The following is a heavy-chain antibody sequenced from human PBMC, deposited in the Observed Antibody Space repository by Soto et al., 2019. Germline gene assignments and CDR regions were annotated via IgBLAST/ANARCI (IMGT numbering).Heavy chain of an antibody. D-gene: IGHD3-16*01. J-gene: IGHJ6*02. CDR1: GYTFSTYD. V-gene: IGHV1-8*01. CDR3: ARVFGGRGYYYYYAMDV. CDR2: MNPNSGNT. Sequence: QVQLVQSGAEVKKPGASVKVSCKASGYTFSTYDIHWVRQATGQGLEWMGWMNPNSGNTGYAQKFQVRVTMTRNTSITTAYMELSSLRSEDTAVYYCARVFGGRGYYYYYAMDVWGQGTAVTVSS.